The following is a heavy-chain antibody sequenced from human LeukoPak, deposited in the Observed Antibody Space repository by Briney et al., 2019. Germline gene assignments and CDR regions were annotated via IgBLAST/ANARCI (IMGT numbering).Heavy chain of an antibody. CDR2: ITPIFGTA. Sequence: GASVKVSCKASGGTFSSYTINWVRPAPGQGLEWMGGITPIFGTANYPQKFQGRVTITTDETTSTAYMEVSSLRSEDTAVYYCAIGITGYYAGTDYWGQGTLVTVSS. J-gene: IGHJ4*02. V-gene: IGHV1-69*05. D-gene: IGHD3-9*01. CDR1: GGTFSSYT. CDR3: AIGITGYYAGTDY.